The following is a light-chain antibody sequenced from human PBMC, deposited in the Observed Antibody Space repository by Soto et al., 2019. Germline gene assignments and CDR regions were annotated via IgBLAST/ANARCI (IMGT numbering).Light chain of an antibody. CDR3: ATWDDSRKGV. J-gene: IGLJ1*01. CDR1: TSNIESHS. Sequence: QSVLTQPPSASGTPGQRITISCYGSTSNIESHSVNWYQQVPGTAPRLLIKTNNQRPSGVPDRFSGSKSGASASLVISGLQSEYEATYYCATWDDSRKGVFGTGTKLTVL. CDR2: TNN. V-gene: IGLV1-44*01.